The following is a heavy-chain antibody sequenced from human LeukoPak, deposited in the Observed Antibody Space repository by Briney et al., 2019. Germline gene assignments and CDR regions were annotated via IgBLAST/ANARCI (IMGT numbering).Heavy chain of an antibody. V-gene: IGHV3-74*01. D-gene: IGHD7-27*01. CDR2: INTDGSST. CDR1: GFTFSRYW. J-gene: IGHJ3*02. CDR3: ARGSRNWGYDAFDI. Sequence: GGSLRLSCTASGFTFSRYWMYWVRQAPGKGLVWVSHINTDGSSTTYADSVKGRFTISRDNAKNTLYLQMNSLRAEDTAVYYCARGSRNWGYDAFDIWGQGTMVTVSS.